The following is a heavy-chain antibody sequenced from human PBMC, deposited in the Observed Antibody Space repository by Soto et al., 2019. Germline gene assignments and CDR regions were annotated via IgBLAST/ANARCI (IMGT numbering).Heavy chain of an antibody. CDR3: ARDYIGYCSGGSCYTPNY. V-gene: IGHV3-48*02. J-gene: IGHJ4*02. CDR1: GFTFSSYS. Sequence: PGGSLRLSCAASGFTFSSYSMNWVRQAPGKGLEWVSYISSSSSTIYYADSVKGRFTISRDNSKNSLYLQMNSLRDEDTAVYYCARDYIGYCSGGSCYTPNYWGQGTLVTVSS. CDR2: ISSSSSTI. D-gene: IGHD2-15*01.